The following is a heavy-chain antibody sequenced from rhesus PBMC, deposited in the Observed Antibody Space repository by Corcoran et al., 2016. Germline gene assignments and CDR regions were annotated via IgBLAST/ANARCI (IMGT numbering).Heavy chain of an antibody. CDR2: IYGSTM. CDR3: SRGPRGAAGYFDY. CDR1: GFTVSSYW. V-gene: IGHV3-11*01. D-gene: IGHD6-31*01. J-gene: IGHJ4*01. Sequence: EVQLAESGGGLVQPGGSLRLSCAASGFTVSSYWMSWVRQAAGKGMEWLSDIYGSTMYYGDSVKGRFTVSRDNAKNALYLQMNSLKTEDTAVYYCSRGPRGAAGYFDYWGQGVLVTVSS.